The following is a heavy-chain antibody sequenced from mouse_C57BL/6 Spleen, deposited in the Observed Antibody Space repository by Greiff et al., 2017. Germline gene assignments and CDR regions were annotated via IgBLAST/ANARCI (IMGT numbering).Heavy chain of an antibody. CDR2: IDPSDSYT. CDR3: ARYYGSIDY. CDR1: GYTFTSYW. D-gene: IGHD1-1*01. Sequence: VQLQQPGAELVRPGTSVKLSCKASGYTFTSYWMPWVKQRPGQGLEWIGVIDPSDSYTNYNQKFKGKATLTVDTSSSTAYMQLSSLTSEDAAVYYCARYYGSIDYWGQGTTLTVSS. J-gene: IGHJ2*01. V-gene: IGHV1-59*01.